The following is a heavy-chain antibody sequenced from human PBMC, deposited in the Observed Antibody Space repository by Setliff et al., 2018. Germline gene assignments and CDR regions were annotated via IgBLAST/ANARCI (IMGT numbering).Heavy chain of an antibody. J-gene: IGHJ4*01. Sequence: KPSETLSLTCTVSDDSFTSSRYYWGWIRQAPGSELEWIGSISYSGTPYYNASVESRVTVSIDTSRNQFSLELRSVTVADTATYYCVRPGGTTVVARHFDYWGAGILVTVSS. D-gene: IGHD2-15*01. V-gene: IGHV4-39*01. CDR2: ISYSGTP. CDR1: DDSFTSSRYY. CDR3: VRPGGTTVVARHFDY.